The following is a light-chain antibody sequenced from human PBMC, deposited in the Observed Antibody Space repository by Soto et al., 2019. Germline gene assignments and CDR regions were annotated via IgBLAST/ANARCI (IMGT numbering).Light chain of an antibody. CDR2: DAS. V-gene: IGKV1-39*01. CDR3: QQSYSTPRT. J-gene: IGKJ1*01. CDR1: QYIADF. Sequence: DIQLTQSPSSLSSSFGYICTCTCRASQYIADFLNWYQQTPGEAPKLLIYDASSLESGVPSRFSGSGSGTDFTLTISSLQPEDFATYYCQQSYSTPRTFGQGTSVDIK.